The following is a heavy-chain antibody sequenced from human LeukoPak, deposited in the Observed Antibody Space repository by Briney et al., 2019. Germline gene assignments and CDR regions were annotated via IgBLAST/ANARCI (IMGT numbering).Heavy chain of an antibody. Sequence: PGGSLRLSCEASGFIFSTYWMSWVRQAPGKGLEWVAKIRQDGSEKYYVDSVKGRFTISRDAAKNSLYLQMDSLRAEDTAVYYCAKGSGDSSGYYYDYYYYYMDVWGKGTTVTVSS. CDR3: AKGSGDSSGYYYDYYYYYMDV. J-gene: IGHJ6*03. CDR2: IRQDGSEK. D-gene: IGHD3-22*01. V-gene: IGHV3-7*03. CDR1: GFIFSTYW.